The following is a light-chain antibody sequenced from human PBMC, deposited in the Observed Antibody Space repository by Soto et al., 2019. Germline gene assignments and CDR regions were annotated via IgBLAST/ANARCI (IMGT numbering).Light chain of an antibody. CDR3: QQYGSSSLT. CDR2: AAS. CDR1: QSVSSSY. J-gene: IGKJ4*02. Sequence: EIVLTQSPGTLSLSPGERATLSCRASQSVSSSYLAWYQQKPGQAPRLLIYAASSTATSIPDWFSGSGSGTDFTLTISRLEPEDFAVYYCQQYGSSSLTFGGGTKVEIK. V-gene: IGKV3-20*01.